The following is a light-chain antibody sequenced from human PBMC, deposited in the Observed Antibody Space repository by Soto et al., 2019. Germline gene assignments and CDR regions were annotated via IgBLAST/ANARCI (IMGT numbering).Light chain of an antibody. V-gene: IGLV1-47*01. CDR1: SSNIGSHF. Sequence: QSVLTQPPSASGTPGQSLTISCSGSSSNIGSHFVYWYQHLPGTAPKLLIFRDGQRPSGVPARFFVSKSGTSASLAISGLRSEDEADYYCAVWDQSLTGWVFGGGTKLTVL. CDR3: AVWDQSLTGWV. J-gene: IGLJ3*02. CDR2: RDG.